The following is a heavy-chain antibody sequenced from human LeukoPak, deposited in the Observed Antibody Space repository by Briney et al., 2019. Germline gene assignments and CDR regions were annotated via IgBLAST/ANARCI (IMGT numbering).Heavy chain of an antibody. CDR1: GFIVSGDF. CDR2: ICSDGST. D-gene: IGHD1-26*01. J-gene: IGHJ4*02. V-gene: IGHV3-53*01. CDR3: ARERGRGRDSPWFDY. Sequence: GGSLRLSCAASGFIVSGDFMRWVRQAPGKGLEWVSVICSDGSTYHADYVKGRFTISRDNSKNTLDLQMTGLRAEDTAVYYCARERGRGRDSPWFDYWGQGTLVTVSS.